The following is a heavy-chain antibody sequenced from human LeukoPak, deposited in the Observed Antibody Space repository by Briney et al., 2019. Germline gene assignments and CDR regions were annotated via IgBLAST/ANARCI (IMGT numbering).Heavy chain of an antibody. Sequence: ASVKVSCKASGYTFTGYCMHWVRQAPGQGLEWMGRINPNSGGTNYAQKFQGRVTMTRDTSISTAYMELSRLRSDDTAVYYCARQYSSGWYFDYWGQGTLVTVSS. D-gene: IGHD6-19*01. CDR2: INPNSGGT. J-gene: IGHJ4*02. CDR3: ARQYSSGWYFDY. CDR1: GYTFTGYC. V-gene: IGHV1-2*06.